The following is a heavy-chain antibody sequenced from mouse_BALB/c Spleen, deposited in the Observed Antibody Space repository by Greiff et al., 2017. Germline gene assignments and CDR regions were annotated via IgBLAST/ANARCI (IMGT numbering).Heavy chain of an antibody. CDR1: GYSITSDYA. D-gene: IGHD1-1*01. CDR3: AFYYYGSSKGYFDV. J-gene: IGHJ1*01. Sequence: EVQRVESGPGLVKPSQSLSLTCTVTGYSITSDYAWNWIRQFPGNKLEWMGYISYSGSTSYNPSLKSRISITRDTSKNQFFLQLNSVTTEDTATYYCAFYYYGSSKGYFDVWGAGTTVTVSS. V-gene: IGHV3-2*02. CDR2: ISYSGST.